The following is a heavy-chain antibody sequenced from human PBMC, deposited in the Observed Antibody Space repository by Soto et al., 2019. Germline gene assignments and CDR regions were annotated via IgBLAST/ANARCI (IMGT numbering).Heavy chain of an antibody. V-gene: IGHV1-2*02. J-gene: IGHJ6*02. CDR3: ARDPKVKGPDNYGMDV. Sequence: RASVKVSCQASGYTFSDYYIHWVRQAPGQGLEWMGWINPNTGGSDYAVQFKGRVTMTRDTCIFTTHMRLNRLTSDDTADYYCARDPKVKGPDNYGMDVWGQGTTVTVSS. CDR1: GYTFSDYY. CDR2: INPNTGGS. D-gene: IGHD3-10*01.